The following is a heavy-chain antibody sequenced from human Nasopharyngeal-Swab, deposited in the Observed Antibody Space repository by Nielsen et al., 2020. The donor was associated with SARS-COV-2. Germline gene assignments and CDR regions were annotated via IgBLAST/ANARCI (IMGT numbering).Heavy chain of an antibody. CDR2: IYYSGSA. V-gene: IGHV4-59*13. CDR1: GGSISTYY. Sequence: SETLSLTCIVSGGSISTYYSSWIRQTPGKGLEWIGHIYYSGSANYNPSLKSRVTSSVDTSKNQFSLNLSSVTAADTAVYYCANSPYRSGWYYFAYWGQGTLVTVAS. J-gene: IGHJ4*02. CDR3: ANSPYRSGWYYFAY. D-gene: IGHD6-13*01.